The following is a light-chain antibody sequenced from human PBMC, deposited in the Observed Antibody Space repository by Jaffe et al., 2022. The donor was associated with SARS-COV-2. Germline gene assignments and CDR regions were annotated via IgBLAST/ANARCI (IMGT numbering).Light chain of an antibody. J-gene: IGKJ1*01. Sequence: EIVLTQSPGTLSLSPGERATLSCRASQRVSSNSLAWYQQKPGQAPRLLLYGASSRATGIPDRFSGSGSGTDFTLTISRLEPEDFAVYYCQQYGNTRSLGTFGQGTKVEIK. CDR2: GAS. V-gene: IGKV3-20*01. CDR3: QQYGNTRSLGT. CDR1: QRVSSNS.